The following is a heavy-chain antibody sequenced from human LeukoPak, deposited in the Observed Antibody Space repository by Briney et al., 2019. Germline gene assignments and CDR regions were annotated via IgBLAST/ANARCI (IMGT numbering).Heavy chain of an antibody. J-gene: IGHJ2*01. CDR2: IIPIFGTA. CDR1: GGTFSSYA. CDR3: ARLTGSGYSYWYFDL. V-gene: IGHV1-69*01. D-gene: IGHD3-22*01. Sequence: ASVKVSCKASGGTFSSYAISWVRQAPGQGLEWMGGIIPIFGTANYAQKFQGRVTITADESTSTAYMELSSLRSEDTAVYYCARLTGSGYSYWYFDLWGRGTLVTVSS.